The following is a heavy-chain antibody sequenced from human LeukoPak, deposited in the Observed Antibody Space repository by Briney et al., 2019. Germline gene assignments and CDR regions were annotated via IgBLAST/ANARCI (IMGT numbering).Heavy chain of an antibody. J-gene: IGHJ4*02. V-gene: IGHV1-18*04. D-gene: IGHD5-18*01. CDR1: GYTFTSYG. CDR2: ISAYNGNT. CDR3: ARDEGGYSYGLYYFDY. Sequence: ASVKVSCKASGYTFTSYGISWVRQAPGQGLEWMGWISAYNGNTNYAQKLQGRVTMTTDTSTSTAYVELRSLRSDDTAVYYCARDEGGYSYGLYYFDYWGQGTLVTVSS.